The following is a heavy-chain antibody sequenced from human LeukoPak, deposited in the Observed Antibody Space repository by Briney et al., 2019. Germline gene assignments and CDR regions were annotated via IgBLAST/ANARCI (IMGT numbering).Heavy chain of an antibody. CDR3: ARTVTTSSYYFDY. J-gene: IGHJ4*02. CDR2: ISGYDGNT. V-gene: IGHV1-18*01. D-gene: IGHD4-17*01. Sequence: ASVKVSCEASGYTFTTYGVSWLRQAPGQGLKWMGWISGYDGNTNYAQKLRGRVTMTTDTSTSTAYMDLRSLRSDDTALYYCARTVTTSSYYFDYWGQGTLVTVSS. CDR1: GYTFTTYG.